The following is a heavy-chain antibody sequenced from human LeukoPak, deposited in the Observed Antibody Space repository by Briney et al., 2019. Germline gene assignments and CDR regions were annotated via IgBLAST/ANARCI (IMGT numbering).Heavy chain of an antibody. CDR1: GFTFSSYA. D-gene: IGHD4-17*01. Sequence: PGGSLRLSCAASGFTFSSYAMSWVRQAPGKGLEWVSTISGSGGSTYYADSVKGRFTISRDNSKNTLYLQMSSPRAEDTAVYYCAKDLCGDYYLACGGQGTLVTVPS. CDR2: ISGSGGST. J-gene: IGHJ4*02. CDR3: AKDLCGDYYLAC. V-gene: IGHV3-23*01.